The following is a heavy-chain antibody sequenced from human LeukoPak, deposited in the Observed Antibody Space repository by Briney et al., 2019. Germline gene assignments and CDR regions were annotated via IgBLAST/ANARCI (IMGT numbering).Heavy chain of an antibody. V-gene: IGHV3-30*02. CDR2: IRYDGSNK. Sequence: PGGSLRLSCAASGFIFSSSGMYWVRQAPGKGLEWVAFIRYDGSNKYYADSVKGRFTISRDNSKTTLYLQMNSLRAEDTAVYYCAKDGITMVRGVIIKGGYFDYWGQGTLVTVSS. D-gene: IGHD3-10*01. CDR3: AKDGITMVRGVIIKGGYFDY. J-gene: IGHJ4*02. CDR1: GFIFSSSG.